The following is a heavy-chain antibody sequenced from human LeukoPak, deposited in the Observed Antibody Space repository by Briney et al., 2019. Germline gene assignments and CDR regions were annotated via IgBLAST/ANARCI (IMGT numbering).Heavy chain of an antibody. Sequence: GGSLRLSCAASGFTFSSYAMHWVRQAPGKGLEWVAVISYDGSNKYYADSVKGRFTISRDNSKNTLYLQMNSLRAEDTAVYYCAIGSQKMVYARFDYWGQGTLVTVSS. V-gene: IGHV3-30*04. CDR3: AIGSQKMVYARFDY. CDR2: ISYDGSNK. D-gene: IGHD2-8*01. CDR1: GFTFSSYA. J-gene: IGHJ4*02.